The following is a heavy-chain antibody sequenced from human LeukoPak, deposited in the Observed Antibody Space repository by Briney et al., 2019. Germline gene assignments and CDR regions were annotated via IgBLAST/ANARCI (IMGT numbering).Heavy chain of an antibody. J-gene: IGHJ3*02. CDR3: ARVSRSGYDSRGAFDI. CDR2: INYSGST. D-gene: IGHD3-22*01. CDR1: GGSISSYY. V-gene: IGHV4-59*01. Sequence: SETLPLTCTVSGGSISSYYWSWIRQPPGKGLEWIGYINYSGSTNYNPSLKSRVTISVDTSKNQFSLRLTSVTAADTAVYYCARVSRSGYDSRGAFDIWGQETMVTVSS.